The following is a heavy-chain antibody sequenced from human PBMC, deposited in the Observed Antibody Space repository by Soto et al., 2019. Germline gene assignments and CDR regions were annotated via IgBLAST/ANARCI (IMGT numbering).Heavy chain of an antibody. V-gene: IGHV4-59*01. CDR3: VGSKNQEFSFDY. J-gene: IGHJ4*02. CDR1: GVPIRSYF. CDR2: TYHTADT. Sequence: SETLSLTCTVSGVPIRSYFWSWIRQPPGKGLEWIGCTYHTADTKYSPSLESRATISADPSKKQFSLRLSAVTAADTARYYCVGSKNQEFSFDYWGQGALVTVSS.